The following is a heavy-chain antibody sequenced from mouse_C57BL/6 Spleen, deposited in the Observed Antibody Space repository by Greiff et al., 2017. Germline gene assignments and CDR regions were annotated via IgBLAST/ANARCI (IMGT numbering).Heavy chain of an antibody. V-gene: IGHV1-64*01. D-gene: IGHD1-1*01. Sequence: VQLQQPGAELVKPGASVQLSCKASCYTFTSSWMHWVKQRPGQGLEWIGMIHPNSGSNNYNEKFKSKATLTVDKSSSTAYMQLSSLTSEDSAVYFCARDYGSSYWYFDVWGTAATVTVSS. J-gene: IGHJ1*03. CDR2: IHPNSGSN. CDR3: ARDYGSSYWYFDV. CDR1: CYTFTSSW.